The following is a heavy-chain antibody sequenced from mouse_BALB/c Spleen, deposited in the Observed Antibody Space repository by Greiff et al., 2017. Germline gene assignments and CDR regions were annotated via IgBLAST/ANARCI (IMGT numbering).Heavy chain of an antibody. J-gene: IGHJ1*01. CDR3: ARGGGSSYWYFDV. CDR2: ISYSGST. Sequence: EVKVVESGPSLVKPSQTLSLTCSVTGDSITSGYWNWIRKFPGNKLEYMGYISYSGSTYYNPSLRSRISITRDTSKNQYYLQLNSVTTEDTATYYCARGGGSSYWYFDVWGAGTTVTVSS. CDR1: GDSITSGY. D-gene: IGHD1-1*01. V-gene: IGHV3-8*02.